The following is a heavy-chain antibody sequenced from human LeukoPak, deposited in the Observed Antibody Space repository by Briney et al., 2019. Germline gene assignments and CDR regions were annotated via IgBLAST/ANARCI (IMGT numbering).Heavy chain of an antibody. V-gene: IGHV4-59*01. CDR3: ARGRVSSSTWYSTYYYFFYMDF. D-gene: IGHD4-11*01. Sequence: PSETQSLTCSVSDDSITMYYWTWIRQPPGKGLEWIGYVDHTGSTKFNPSLNGRVSISRDTSNNFFSLRLRSVTAADTAVYFCARGRVSSSTWYSTYYYFFYMDFWGKGTTVTVSS. CDR2: VDHTGST. J-gene: IGHJ6*03. CDR1: DDSITMYY.